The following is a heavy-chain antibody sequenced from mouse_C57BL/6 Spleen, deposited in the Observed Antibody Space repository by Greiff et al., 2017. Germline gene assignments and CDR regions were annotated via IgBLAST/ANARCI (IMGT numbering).Heavy chain of an antibody. CDR3: TRKTGTDY. CDR1: GYTFTDYE. CDR2: IDPETGGT. J-gene: IGHJ2*01. V-gene: IGHV1-15*01. D-gene: IGHD4-1*01. Sequence: QVQLQQSGAELVRPGASVTLSCKASGYTFTDYEMHWVKQTPVHGLEWIGAIDPETGGTAYNQKFKGKAILTADKSSSTAYRELRSLTSEDSAIYYGTRKTGTDYWGQGTTLTVSA.